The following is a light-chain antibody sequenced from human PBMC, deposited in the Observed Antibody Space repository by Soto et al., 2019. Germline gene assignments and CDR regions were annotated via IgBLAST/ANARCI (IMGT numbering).Light chain of an antibody. CDR1: SSDVGGYNY. CDR3: SSYASSSSPYVV. V-gene: IGLV2-14*01. J-gene: IGLJ2*01. CDR2: AVS. Sequence: QSALTQPASVSGSPGQSITISCTGTSSDVGGYNYVSWYQQHPGMAPKLMIYAVSNRPSGVSNRFSGSKSGNTASLTISGLQAEDEAHYYCSSYASSSSPYVVFGGGPKLTVL.